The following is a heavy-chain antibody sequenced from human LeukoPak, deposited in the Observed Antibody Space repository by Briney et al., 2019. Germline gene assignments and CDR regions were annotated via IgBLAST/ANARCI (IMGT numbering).Heavy chain of an antibody. V-gene: IGHV3-53*01. J-gene: IGHJ3*02. Sequence: GGSLRLSCAASGFTVSSNYMCWVRQAPGKGLEWVSVIYSGGSTYYADSVKGRFTLSRDNSKSTLYLQMNSLRAEDTAVYYCARDLVPPLSGDDAFDIWGQGTMVTVSS. CDR3: ARDLVPPLSGDDAFDI. CDR1: GFTVSSNY. CDR2: IYSGGST. D-gene: IGHD1-26*01.